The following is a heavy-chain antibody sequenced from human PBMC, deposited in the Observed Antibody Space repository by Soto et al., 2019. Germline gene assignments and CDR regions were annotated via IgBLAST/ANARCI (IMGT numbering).Heavy chain of an antibody. D-gene: IGHD3-22*01. CDR1: GFTFSSYG. Sequence: PGGSLRLSCAASGFTFSSYGMHWVRQAPGKGLEWVAVIWYDGSNKYYADSVKGRFTISRDNSKNTLYLQMNSLRAEDTAVYYCAREGSYDSSGYYSGYYFDYWGQGTLVTVSS. CDR2: IWYDGSNK. V-gene: IGHV3-33*01. CDR3: AREGSYDSSGYYSGYYFDY. J-gene: IGHJ4*02.